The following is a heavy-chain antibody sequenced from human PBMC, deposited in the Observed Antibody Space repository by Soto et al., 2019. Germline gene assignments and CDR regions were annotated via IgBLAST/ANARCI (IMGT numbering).Heavy chain of an antibody. CDR3: ARDLGPYYHDSSGYYYDDRVRYYYYGMDV. Sequence: SVKVSCKASGGTFSSYAISWVRQAPGQGLEWMGGIIPIFGTANYAQKFQGRVTITADESTSTAYMELSSLRSEDTAVYYCARDLGPYYHDSSGYYYDDRVRYYYYGMDVWGQGTTVTVSS. CDR2: IIPIFGTA. D-gene: IGHD3-22*01. J-gene: IGHJ6*02. V-gene: IGHV1-69*13. CDR1: GGTFSSYA.